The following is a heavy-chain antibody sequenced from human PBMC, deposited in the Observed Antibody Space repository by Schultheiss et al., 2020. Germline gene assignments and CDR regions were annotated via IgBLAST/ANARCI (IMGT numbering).Heavy chain of an antibody. D-gene: IGHD4-17*01. CDR1: GFTFSSYG. Sequence: GESLKISCAASGFTFSSYGMHWVRQAPGKGLEWVAVIWYDGSNKYYADSVKGRFTISRDNSKNTLYLQMNSLGAEDTAVYYCARGEERLRGRTTASRPHFDYWGKGT. CDR3: ARGEERLRGRTTASRPHFDY. CDR2: IWYDGSNK. V-gene: IGHV3-30*19. J-gene: IGHJ4*02.